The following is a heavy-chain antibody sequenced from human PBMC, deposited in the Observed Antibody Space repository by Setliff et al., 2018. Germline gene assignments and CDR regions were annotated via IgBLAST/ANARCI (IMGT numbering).Heavy chain of an antibody. Sequence: ASVRVSCKASGGTFSSYAISWVRQAPGQGLEWMGWISAYNGNTNYAQKLQGRVTMTEDTSTDTAYMELSSLKSEDTAVYYCARVSRTIVAARGFDYWGQGTLVTVSS. V-gene: IGHV1-18*01. CDR1: GGTFSSYA. D-gene: IGHD1-26*01. CDR2: ISAYNGNT. CDR3: ARVSRTIVAARGFDY. J-gene: IGHJ4*02.